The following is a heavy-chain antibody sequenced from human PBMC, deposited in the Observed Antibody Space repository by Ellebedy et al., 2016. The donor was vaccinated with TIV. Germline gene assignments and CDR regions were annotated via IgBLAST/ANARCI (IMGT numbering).Heavy chain of an antibody. CDR1: GYTFTSYY. D-gene: IGHD3-16*01. V-gene: IGHV1-46*01. J-gene: IGHJ6*02. CDR2: INPSGGRT. Sequence: AASVKVSCKASGYTFTSYYMHWVRQAPGQGLEWMGIINPSGGRTSYAQKFQGSVTMTRDTSTSTVYMELSSLRSEDTAVYYCASPRTHGRGRVYYYGMDVWGQGTTVTVSS. CDR3: ASPRTHGRGRVYYYGMDV.